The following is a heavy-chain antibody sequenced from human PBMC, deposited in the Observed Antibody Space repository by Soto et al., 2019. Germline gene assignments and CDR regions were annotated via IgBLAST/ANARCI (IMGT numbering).Heavy chain of an antibody. CDR2: IYYSGST. J-gene: IGHJ6*03. Sequence: SETLSLTCTVSGGSISSYYWSWIRQPPGKGLEWIGYIYYSGSTNYNPSLKSRVTISVDTSKNQFSLKLSSVTAADTAVYYCAGVGGSYYYYYYMDVWGKGTTVTVSS. CDR1: GGSISSYY. V-gene: IGHV4-59*01. D-gene: IGHD5-12*01. CDR3: AGVGGSYYYYYYMDV.